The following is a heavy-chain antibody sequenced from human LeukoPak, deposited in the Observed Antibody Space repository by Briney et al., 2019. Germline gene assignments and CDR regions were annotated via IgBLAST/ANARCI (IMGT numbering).Heavy chain of an antibody. Sequence: ASVKVSCXASGYTFTGYYMHWVRQAPGQGLEWLGWINPNSGGTTYAQKFRGRVTMTRDTSISTAYMELSGLRSDDTAVYYCARDLNPDAFDIWGQGTMVTVSS. CDR1: GYTFTGYY. V-gene: IGHV1-2*02. J-gene: IGHJ3*02. CDR3: ARDLNPDAFDI. CDR2: INPNSGGT.